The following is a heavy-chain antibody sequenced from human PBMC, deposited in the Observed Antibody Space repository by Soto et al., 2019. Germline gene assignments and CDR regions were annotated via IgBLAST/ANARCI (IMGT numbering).Heavy chain of an antibody. V-gene: IGHV3-23*01. Sequence: GGSLRLSCAASGFTFSSYAMSWVRQAPGKGLEWVSAISGSGGSTYYADSVKGRFTISRDNSKNPLYLQMNSLRAEDTAVYYCAKDHRKNYYDSSGYGPPLDYWGQGTQVTVSS. CDR2: ISGSGGST. CDR3: AKDHRKNYYDSSGYGPPLDY. J-gene: IGHJ4*02. D-gene: IGHD3-22*01. CDR1: GFTFSSYA.